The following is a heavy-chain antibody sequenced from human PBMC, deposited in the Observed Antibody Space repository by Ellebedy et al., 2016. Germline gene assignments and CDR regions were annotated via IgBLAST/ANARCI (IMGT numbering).Heavy chain of an antibody. Sequence: GGSLRLSCAASGFTFSSYEMTWVRQAPGEGLEWVSVITESGRDTYYTDSVKGRFTISRDNSKNTLYLQMNSLRAEDTAVYYCARAKAIVMVRGAPDGPYGMDVWGQGTTVTVSS. D-gene: IGHD3-10*01. CDR1: GFTFSSYE. CDR2: ITESGRDT. CDR3: ARAKAIVMVRGAPDGPYGMDV. V-gene: IGHV3-23*01. J-gene: IGHJ6*02.